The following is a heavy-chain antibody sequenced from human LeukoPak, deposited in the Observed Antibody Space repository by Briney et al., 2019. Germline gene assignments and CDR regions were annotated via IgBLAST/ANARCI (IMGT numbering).Heavy chain of an antibody. CDR1: GYTFTTYG. CDR2: INPSGGST. J-gene: IGHJ5*02. Sequence: ASVKVSCKASGYTFTTYGISWVRQAPGQGLEWMGIINPSGGSTSYAQKFQGRVAMTRDTSTSTVYMELSSLRSEDTAVYYCARGRATVTTSPWGQGTLVTVSS. D-gene: IGHD4-17*01. V-gene: IGHV1-46*01. CDR3: ARGRATVTTSP.